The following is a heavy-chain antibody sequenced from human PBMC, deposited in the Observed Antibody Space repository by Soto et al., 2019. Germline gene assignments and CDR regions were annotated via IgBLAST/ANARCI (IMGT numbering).Heavy chain of an antibody. V-gene: IGHV3-23*01. CDR1: GFTSSSYA. D-gene: IGHD2-21*01. CDR2: ISGSGDST. J-gene: IGHJ6*02. CDR3: AKPYCGAACSPRPYYYYYGMDV. Sequence: GGSLRLSCAASGFTSSSYAMSWVRQAPGKGLEWVSSISGSGDSTFYADSVKGRFTISRDISKNTVDLQMNSLRAEDTAVYYCAKPYCGAACSPRPYYYYYGMDVWGQGTKVTVYS.